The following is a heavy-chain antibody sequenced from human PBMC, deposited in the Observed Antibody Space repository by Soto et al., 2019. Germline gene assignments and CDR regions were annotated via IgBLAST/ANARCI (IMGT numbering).Heavy chain of an antibody. CDR1: GGTFNTYG. CDR3: ARGGELAGWMPFDS. D-gene: IGHD6-19*01. V-gene: IGHV1-69*01. Sequence: QVHLVQSGAEVKKPGSSVTVSCRASGGTFNTYGFNWVRQAPGQGLEWMGGIIPLFGTTTYAQNFQGRVTITADQSTTTACMEMSGLTSEDTAVYCCARGGELAGWMPFDSWGQGTLVTVSS. J-gene: IGHJ4*02. CDR2: IIPLFGTT.